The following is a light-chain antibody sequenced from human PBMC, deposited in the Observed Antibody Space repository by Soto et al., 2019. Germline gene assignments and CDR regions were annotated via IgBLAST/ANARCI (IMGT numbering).Light chain of an antibody. CDR1: FSNIGNNF. CDR2: GNF. V-gene: IGLV1-40*02. CDR3: QSYDSSLSGVV. J-gene: IGLJ2*01. Sequence: QSVLTQPPSVSAAPGQTVTISCSGSFSNIGNNFVSWYQFLPGTAPKLLIYGNFNRPSGVPDRFSGSKSGTSASLAITGLQAGDEADYYCQSYDSSLSGVVFGGGTKLTVL.